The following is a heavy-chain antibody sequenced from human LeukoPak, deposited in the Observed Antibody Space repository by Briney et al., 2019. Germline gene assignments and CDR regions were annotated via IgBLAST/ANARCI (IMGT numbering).Heavy chain of an antibody. Sequence: SETLSLTCTVSGGSISSYYWSWIRQPPGKGLEWIGYIYYSGSTNYNPSLKSRVTISVDTSKNQFSLKLSSVTAADTAVYYCARYPRGGDYYFDYWGQGTLVTVSS. CDR2: IYYSGST. V-gene: IGHV4-59*01. J-gene: IGHJ4*02. CDR3: ARYPRGGDYYFDY. D-gene: IGHD4-17*01. CDR1: GGSISSYY.